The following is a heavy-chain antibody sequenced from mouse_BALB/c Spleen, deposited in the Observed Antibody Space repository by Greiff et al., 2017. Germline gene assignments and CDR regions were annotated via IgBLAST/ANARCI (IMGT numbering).Heavy chain of an antibody. J-gene: IGHJ4*01. CDR3: ARSDGNYGDYAMDD. D-gene: IGHD2-1*01. CDR2: ISSGSSTI. V-gene: IGHV5-17*02. Sequence: EVKLVESGGGLVQPGGSRKLSCAASGFTFSSFGMHWVRQAPEKGLEWVAYISSGSSTIYYADTVKGRFTISRDNPKNTLFLQMTRLRSEDTAMYYCARSDGNYGDYAMDDWGEGTSVTVSS. CDR1: GFTFSSFG.